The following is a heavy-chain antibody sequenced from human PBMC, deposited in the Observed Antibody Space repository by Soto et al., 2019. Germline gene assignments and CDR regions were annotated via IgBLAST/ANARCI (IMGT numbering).Heavy chain of an antibody. D-gene: IGHD6-13*01. V-gene: IGHV4-39*02. CDR3: ARDHGIAAAGTRVGYYGMDV. CDR1: GGSISSSSYY. J-gene: IGHJ6*02. Sequence: SESLSLTCTVSGGSISSSSYYWGWIRQPPGKGLEWIGSIYYSGSTYYNPSLKSRVTISVDTSKNQFSLKLSSVTAADTAVYYCARDHGIAAAGTRVGYYGMDVWGQGTTVTVSS. CDR2: IYYSGST.